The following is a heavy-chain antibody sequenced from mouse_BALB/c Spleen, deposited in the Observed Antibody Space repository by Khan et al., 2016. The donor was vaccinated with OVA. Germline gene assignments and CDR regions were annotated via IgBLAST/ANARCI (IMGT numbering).Heavy chain of an antibody. CDR2: INTYTGEP. V-gene: IGHV9-1*02. J-gene: IGHJ1*01. CDR1: GYTFTNYG. Sequence: QIQLVQSGPELKKPGETVKISCKASGYTFTNYGMNWVKQAPGKGLKWMGWINTYTGEPTYTGDFKGRFAFSLETSASTAYLQINNLKYEDMATYCCARGASYWYFDVWGAGTTVTVSS. CDR3: ARGASYWYFDV.